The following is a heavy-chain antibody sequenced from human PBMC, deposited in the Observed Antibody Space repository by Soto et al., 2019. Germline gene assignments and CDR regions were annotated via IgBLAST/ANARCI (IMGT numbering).Heavy chain of an antibody. V-gene: IGHV4-31*03. D-gene: IGHD3-10*01. J-gene: IGHJ5*02. CDR1: GGSITSGGYY. Sequence: QVQLQESGPGLVKPSQTLSLTCTVSGGSITSGGYYWSWIRQHPGQGLEWIGYIYYSGRTYYNPSLKRRVTISLHTSKNHFSLKLSSVTAAGTAVDYCARDSGPPRGADDTEGWFDPWVQGTLVTVSS. CDR3: ARDSGPPRGADDTEGWFDP. CDR2: IYYSGRT.